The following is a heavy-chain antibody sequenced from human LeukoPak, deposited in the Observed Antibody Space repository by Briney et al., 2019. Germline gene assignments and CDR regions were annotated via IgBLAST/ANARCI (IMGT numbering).Heavy chain of an antibody. V-gene: IGHV3-21*04. CDR1: GFTFSSYS. CDR3: AGGTGFIIKD. Sequence: GGSLRLSCAASGFTFSSYSMNWVRQAPGKGLEWVSSISSSSSYIYYADSVKGRFTISRDNAKNSLYLQMNNLRVGDTAMYYCAGGTGFIIKDWGQGTLVTVSS. J-gene: IGHJ4*02. D-gene: IGHD3-9*01. CDR2: ISSSSSYI.